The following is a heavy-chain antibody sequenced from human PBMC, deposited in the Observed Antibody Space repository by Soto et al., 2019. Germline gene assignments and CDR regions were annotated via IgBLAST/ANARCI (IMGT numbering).Heavy chain of an antibody. D-gene: IGHD3-9*01. CDR3: ARRRRGRAGYEYYFDY. J-gene: IGHJ4*02. CDR1: GGTFSSYA. V-gene: IGHV1-69*06. Sequence: QVQLVQSGAEVKKPGSSVKVSCKASGGTFSSYAISWVRQAPGQGLEWMGGIIPIFVTANYAQKFQGRVTITADKSTSTAYMELSSLRSEDTAVYYCARRRRGRAGYEYYFDYWGQGTLVTVSS. CDR2: IIPIFVTA.